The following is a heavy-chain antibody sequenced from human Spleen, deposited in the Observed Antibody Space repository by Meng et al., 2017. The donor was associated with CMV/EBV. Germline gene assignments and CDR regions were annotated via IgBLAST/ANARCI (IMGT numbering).Heavy chain of an antibody. Sequence: SVKVSCKASGGTFSSYAISWVRQAPGQGLEWMGGIIPIFGTANYAQKFQGRVTITRNTSISTAYMELSSLRSEDTAVYYCARSPPHNWNYEGGWFDPWGQGTLVTVSS. D-gene: IGHD1-7*01. J-gene: IGHJ5*02. CDR3: ARSPPHNWNYEGGWFDP. V-gene: IGHV1-69*05. CDR1: GGTFSSYA. CDR2: IIPIFGTA.